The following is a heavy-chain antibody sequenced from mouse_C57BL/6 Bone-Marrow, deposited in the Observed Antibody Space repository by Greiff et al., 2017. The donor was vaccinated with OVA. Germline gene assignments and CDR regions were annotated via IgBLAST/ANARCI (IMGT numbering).Heavy chain of an antibody. CDR1: GYTFPGYW. V-gene: IGHV1-9*01. D-gene: IGHD1-1*01. CDR2: ILPGSGST. CDR3: ARSGYYGSSYAWFAY. J-gene: IGHJ3*01. Sequence: QVQLQQSGAELMKPGASVKLSCKATGYTFPGYWIEWVKQRPGHGFEWIGEILPGSGSTNYNEKFKGKATFTADTSSNTAYMQLSSLTTEDSAIYYCARSGYYGSSYAWFAYWGQGTLVTVSA.